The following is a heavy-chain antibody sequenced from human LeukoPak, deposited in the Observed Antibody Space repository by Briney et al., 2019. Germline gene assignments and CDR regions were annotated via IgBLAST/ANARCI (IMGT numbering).Heavy chain of an antibody. J-gene: IGHJ4*02. CDR3: ARAPYYDILTGYSYYFDY. V-gene: IGHV3-66*01. D-gene: IGHD3-9*01. CDR2: IYSGGST. CDR1: GFTVSSNY. Sequence: TGGSLRLSCAASGFTVSSNYMSWVRQAPGKGLEWVSVIYSGGSTYYADSVKGRFTISRDNSKNTLYLQMNSLRAEDTAVYYCARAPYYDILTGYSYYFDYWGQGTLVTVSS.